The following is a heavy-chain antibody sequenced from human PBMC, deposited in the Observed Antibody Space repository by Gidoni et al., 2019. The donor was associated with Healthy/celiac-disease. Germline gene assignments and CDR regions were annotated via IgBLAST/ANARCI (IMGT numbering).Heavy chain of an antibody. Sequence: QVQLQESGPGLVKPSETLSLTCPVSGGSISSYYWSWIRQPPGKGLEWIGYIEYSGSTNYNPSLKSRVTISVDTSKNQFSLKLSSVTAADTAVYYCARDLVGYYDILTGHKYYYYGMDVWGQGTTVTVSS. D-gene: IGHD3-9*01. CDR3: ARDLVGYYDILTGHKYYYYGMDV. J-gene: IGHJ6*02. V-gene: IGHV4-59*01. CDR1: GGSISSYY. CDR2: IEYSGST.